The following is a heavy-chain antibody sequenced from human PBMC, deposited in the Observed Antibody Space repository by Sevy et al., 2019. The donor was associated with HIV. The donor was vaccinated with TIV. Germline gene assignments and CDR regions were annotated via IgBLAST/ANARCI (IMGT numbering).Heavy chain of an antibody. V-gene: IGHV3-23*01. J-gene: IGHJ4*02. CDR3: ARGGCTRPHDH. CDR2: LSFGCGRI. CDR1: GFNFNIYS. D-gene: IGHD2-8*01. Sequence: GGSLRLSCVASGFNFNIYSMSWVRQAPGKGLEWVSTLSFGCGRINHADSVQGRFTMSREDSKKTVYLERNSLRAEDTAVYYWARGGCTRPHDHWGQGTLVTVPS.